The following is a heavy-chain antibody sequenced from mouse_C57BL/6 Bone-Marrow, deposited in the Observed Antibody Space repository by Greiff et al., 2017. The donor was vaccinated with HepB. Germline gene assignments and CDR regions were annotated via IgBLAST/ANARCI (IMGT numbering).Heavy chain of an antibody. CDR2: IYPRSGNT. V-gene: IGHV1-81*01. J-gene: IGHJ3*01. CDR3: ARRGYGSSYGFAY. CDR1: GYTFTSYG. Sequence: LMESGAELARPGASVKLSCKASGYTFTSYGISWVKQRTGQGLEWIGEIYPRSGNTYYNEKFKGKATLTADKSSSTAYMELRSLTSEDSAVYFCARRGYGSSYGFAYWGQGTLVTVSA. D-gene: IGHD1-1*01.